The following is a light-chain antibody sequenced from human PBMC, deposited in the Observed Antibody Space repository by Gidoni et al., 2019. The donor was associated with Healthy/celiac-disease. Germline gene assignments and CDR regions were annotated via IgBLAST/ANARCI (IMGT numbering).Light chain of an antibody. CDR3: QTWGTGSVV. V-gene: IGLV4-69*01. J-gene: IGLJ2*01. CDR1: SGHSSYA. Sequence: QLVRTQSSSASACLGASVKLTCTLSSGHSSYAIAWHQQQPEKGPRYLMKLNSDGSHSKGDGIPDRFSGSSSGAERYLTISSLQSEDEADYYCQTWGTGSVVFGGGTKLTVL. CDR2: LNSDGSH.